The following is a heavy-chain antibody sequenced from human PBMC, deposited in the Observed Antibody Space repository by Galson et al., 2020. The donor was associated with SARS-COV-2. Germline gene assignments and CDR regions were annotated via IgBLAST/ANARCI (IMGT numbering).Heavy chain of an antibody. CDR2: INHSGST. D-gene: IGHD2-2*01. V-gene: IGHV4-34*01. CDR3: AGHCSSTSCHPLYYYYYYMDV. Sequence: LSLTCAVYGGSFSGYYWSWIRQPPGKGLEWIGEINHSGSTNYNPSLKSRVTISVDTSKNQFSLKLSSVTAADTAVYYCAGHCSSTSCHPLYYYYYYMDVWGKGTTVTVSS. CDR1: GGSFSGYY. J-gene: IGHJ6*03.